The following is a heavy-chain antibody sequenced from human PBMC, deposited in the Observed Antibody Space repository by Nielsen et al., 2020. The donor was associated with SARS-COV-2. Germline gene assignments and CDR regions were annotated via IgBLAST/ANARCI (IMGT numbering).Heavy chain of an antibody. CDR1: GGSISSSNW. J-gene: IGHJ4*02. CDR3: ARIYCSSTSCNDY. CDR2: IYYSGST. V-gene: IGHV4-4*02. Sequence: SETLTLTCAVSGGSISSSNWWSWVRQPPGKGLEWIGYIYYSGSTYYNPSLKSRVTISVDTSKNQFSLKLSSVTAADTAVYYCARIYCSSTSCNDYWGQGTLVTVSS. D-gene: IGHD2-2*01.